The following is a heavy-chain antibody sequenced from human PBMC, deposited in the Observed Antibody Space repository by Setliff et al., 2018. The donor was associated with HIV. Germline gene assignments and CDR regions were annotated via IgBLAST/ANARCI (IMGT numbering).Heavy chain of an antibody. J-gene: IGHJ6*03. CDR1: GGTFSSYG. CDR3: VRGGQYYRSTYYYYYMDV. Sequence: ASVKVSCKASGGTFSSYGITWVRQAPGQGLEWVGGIMPIFGTANHAQKFQGRVTITADEFTSTAYMELSSLRSEDTAVYYCVRGGQYYRSTYYYYYMDVWGKGTTVTVSS. CDR2: IMPIFGTA. D-gene: IGHD3-16*02. V-gene: IGHV1-69*13.